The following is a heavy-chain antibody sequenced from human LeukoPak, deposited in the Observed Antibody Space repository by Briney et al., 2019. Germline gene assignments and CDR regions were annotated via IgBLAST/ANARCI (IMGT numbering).Heavy chain of an antibody. V-gene: IGHV1-2*02. Sequence: ASVKVSCKASGYTFSDYYIHWVRQAPGQGLEWMGWIDPNRGATNYEQKFHGRVTMTSDTSMSTASMELSRLTSDDTGVYFCARKIEVDTIGRFDYWGQGTLVRVSS. J-gene: IGHJ4*02. CDR2: IDPNRGAT. CDR1: GYTFSDYY. CDR3: ARKIEVDTIGRFDY. D-gene: IGHD5-24*01.